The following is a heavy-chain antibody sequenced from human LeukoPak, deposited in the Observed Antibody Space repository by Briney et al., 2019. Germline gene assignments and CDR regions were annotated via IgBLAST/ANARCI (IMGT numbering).Heavy chain of an antibody. Sequence: PSETLSLTCTVSGGSISSYYWSWIRQPPGKGLEWIGSLYYSGNTYYNPSLKSRVTISVDTSKNQSSLNLTSVTAADTAVYYCARHLNYYYYYYMDVWGTGTTVTVSS. J-gene: IGHJ6*03. CDR1: GGSISSYY. CDR3: ARHLNYYYYYYMDV. CDR2: LYYSGNT. V-gene: IGHV4-59*05.